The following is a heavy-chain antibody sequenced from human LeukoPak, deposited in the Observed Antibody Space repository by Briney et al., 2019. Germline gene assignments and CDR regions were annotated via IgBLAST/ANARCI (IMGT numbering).Heavy chain of an antibody. CDR3: AREGQDTMIVVVIPFDY. V-gene: IGHV3-30*04. J-gene: IGHJ4*02. CDR2: ISYDGSNK. D-gene: IGHD3-22*01. CDR1: GFTFSSYA. Sequence: PGRSLRLSCAASGFTFSSYARHWVRQAPGKGLEWVAVISYDGSNKYYADSVKGRFTISRDNSKNTLYLQMNSLRAEDTAVYYCAREGQDTMIVVVIPFDYWGQGTLVTVSS.